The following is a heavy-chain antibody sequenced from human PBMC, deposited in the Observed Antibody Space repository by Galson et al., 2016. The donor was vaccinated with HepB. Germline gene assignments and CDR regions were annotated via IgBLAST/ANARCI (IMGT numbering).Heavy chain of an antibody. D-gene: IGHD3-3*01. Sequence: TLSLTCDVSGGSISRGGYSWTWIRQPAGKGLEWIGHIFQSGGTHYNPSLKSRVNMSIDGSKNQFSLKLSSVTAADTAVYYWARGSGYYNTIEQWGQGTLVAVSS. CDR1: GGSISRGGYS. CDR2: IFQSGGT. CDR3: ARGSGYYNTIEQ. V-gene: IGHV4-30-2*01. J-gene: IGHJ4*02.